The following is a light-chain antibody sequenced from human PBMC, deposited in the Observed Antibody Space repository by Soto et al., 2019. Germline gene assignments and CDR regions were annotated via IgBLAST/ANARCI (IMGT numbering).Light chain of an antibody. Sequence: EIVMTQSPATLSVSPGERATLSCRASQSVSSNLAWYQQKPGQAPRLLIYGASTRATGIPASFSGSGSGTEFPLTISSLKAEVFAVYYCQQENNWPPITFGQGTRVDIK. CDR1: QSVSSN. V-gene: IGKV3D-15*01. J-gene: IGKJ5*01. CDR3: QQENNWPPIT. CDR2: GAS.